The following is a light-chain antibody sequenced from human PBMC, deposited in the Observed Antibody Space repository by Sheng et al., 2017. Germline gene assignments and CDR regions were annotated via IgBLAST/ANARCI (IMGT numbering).Light chain of an antibody. CDR3: QSSDGSVVI. Sequence: YELKQPPSVSVSPGQTARITCTGDALPKQYSYWYHQKPGQAPLMVIYKDIERASGIPERFSGSSSGTTVTLTISGVQAEDEGNYYCQSSDGSVVIFGGGTKLTVL. CDR2: KDI. V-gene: IGLV3-25*03. J-gene: IGLJ2*01. CDR1: ALPKQY.